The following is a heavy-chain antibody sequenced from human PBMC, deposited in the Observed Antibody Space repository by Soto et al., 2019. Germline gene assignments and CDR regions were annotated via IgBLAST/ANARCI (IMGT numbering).Heavy chain of an antibody. D-gene: IGHD6-19*01. J-gene: IGHJ4*02. CDR1: GYTFTSYG. V-gene: IGHV1-18*01. CDR3: AREKDGIAVAGIDY. Sequence: ASAKVSCKASGYTFTSYGISWVRQAPGQGLEWMGWISAYNGNTNYAQKLQGRVTMTTDTSTSTAYMELRSLRSDDAAVYYCAREKDGIAVAGIDYWGQGTLVTVSS. CDR2: ISAYNGNT.